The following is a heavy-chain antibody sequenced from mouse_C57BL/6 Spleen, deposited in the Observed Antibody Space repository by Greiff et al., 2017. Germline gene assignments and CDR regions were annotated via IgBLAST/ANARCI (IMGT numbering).Heavy chain of an antibody. J-gene: IGHJ2*01. V-gene: IGHV1-82*01. Sequence: QVQLKESGPELVKPGASVKISCKASGYAFSSSWMNWVKQRPGKGLEWIGRIYPGDGDTNYNGKFKGKATLTADKSSSTAYMQLSSLTSEDSAVYFCARSWKGFDYWGQGTTLTVSS. CDR3: ARSWKGFDY. CDR1: GYAFSSSW. CDR2: IYPGDGDT.